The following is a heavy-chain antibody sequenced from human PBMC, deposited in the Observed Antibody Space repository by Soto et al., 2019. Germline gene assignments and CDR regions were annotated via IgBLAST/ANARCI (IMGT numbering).Heavy chain of an antibody. V-gene: IGHV1-69*18. CDR2: IIPMYVRR. CDR3: ARDAPLRNGMDV. J-gene: IGHJ6*02. Sequence: QVLLVQSGAEVRKPGSSVKVSCKPSGGTFSDYAFSWLRQAPGQGLEWRGNIIPMYVRRNYAQKYQGRVTISADESTTTVYVEMRGLSFEDTAVYFCARDAPLRNGMDVWGQGTTVTVSS. CDR1: GGTFSDYA. D-gene: IGHD3-3*01.